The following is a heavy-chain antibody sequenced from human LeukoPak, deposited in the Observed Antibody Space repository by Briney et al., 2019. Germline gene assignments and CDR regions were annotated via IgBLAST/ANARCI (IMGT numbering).Heavy chain of an antibody. D-gene: IGHD6-19*01. CDR2: ISSSGSTI. CDR3: ARGYSSGRAAFDI. CDR1: GFTFSSYS. J-gene: IGHJ3*02. V-gene: IGHV3-48*01. Sequence: GGSLRLSCAASGFTFSSYSINWVRQAPGKGLKWVSYISSSGSTIYYADSVKGRFTISRDNAKNSLYLQMNSLRAEDTAVYYCARGYSSGRAAFDIWGQGTMVTVSS.